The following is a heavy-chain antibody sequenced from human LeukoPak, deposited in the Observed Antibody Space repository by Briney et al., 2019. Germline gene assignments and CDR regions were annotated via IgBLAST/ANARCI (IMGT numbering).Heavy chain of an antibody. D-gene: IGHD6-19*01. J-gene: IGHJ4*02. CDR2: LYSGGNT. CDR1: GFTVSSNY. Sequence: GGSLRLSCAASGFTVSSNYMGWVRQAPGKGLEWVSVLYSGGNTYYADSVKGRFTISRDNSKNTLYLQMNSLRAEDTAVYYCALSSGWYWDFDYWGQGTLVTVSS. V-gene: IGHV3-66*01. CDR3: ALSSGWYWDFDY.